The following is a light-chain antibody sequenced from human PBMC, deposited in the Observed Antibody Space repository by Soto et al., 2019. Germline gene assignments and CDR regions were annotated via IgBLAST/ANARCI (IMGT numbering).Light chain of an antibody. V-gene: IGKV3-20*01. CDR2: AAS. J-gene: IGKJ2*01. CDR3: QLYGDSHVFS. CDR1: QSISSSY. Sequence: EIVLTQSPGTLSLSPGEGAALSCRTSQSISSSYLAWYQQKPGQAPSLLIYAASSRATGIPDRFSGSGSGTDFTLTISRLEPEDFAVYYCQLYGDSHVFSFGQGTKLEIK.